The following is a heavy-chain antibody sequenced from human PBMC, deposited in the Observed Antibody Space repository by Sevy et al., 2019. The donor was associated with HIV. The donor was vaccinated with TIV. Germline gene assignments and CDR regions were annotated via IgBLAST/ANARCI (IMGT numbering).Heavy chain of an antibody. CDR3: AKDFTGYNGMDV. CDR2: ISYHGRDK. J-gene: IGHJ6*02. V-gene: IGHV3-30*18. Sequence: GGSLRLSCVVSGITFTTSGMHWVRQAPGKGLEWVAVISYHGRDKFYADSVKGRFTTSRDNSKNILYLHMNSLRIEDTAVYYCAKDFTGYNGMDVWGQGTMVTVSS. D-gene: IGHD3-9*01. CDR1: GITFTTSG.